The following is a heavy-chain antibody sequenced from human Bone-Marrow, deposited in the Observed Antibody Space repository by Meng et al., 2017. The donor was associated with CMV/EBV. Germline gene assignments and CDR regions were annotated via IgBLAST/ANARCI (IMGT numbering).Heavy chain of an antibody. CDR3: ARDSTSPGRWGY. V-gene: IGHV3-53*01. Sequence: GGSLRLSCVASGVTVSANDMSWVRQAPGKGLEWVSVISYDGTTYYADSVKGRFTISRDRSKNIVFLQVNSLRAEDTAVYYCARDSTSPGRWGYFGQGTLVTVSS. J-gene: IGHJ4*02. D-gene: IGHD2-2*01. CDR1: GVTVSAND. CDR2: ISYDGTT.